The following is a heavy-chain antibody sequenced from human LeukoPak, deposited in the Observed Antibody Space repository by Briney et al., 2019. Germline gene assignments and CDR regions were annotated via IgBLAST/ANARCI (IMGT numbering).Heavy chain of an antibody. Sequence: GGSLRLSCAASGFTFNTYAMTWVRQAPGKGLEWVSVISGSGGSTDYADFVKGRFIISRDNSKNMVNLQLNSLRAEDTAVYYCAKWGYSNSWSAFDYWGQGTPVTVSS. J-gene: IGHJ4*02. CDR1: GFTFNTYA. D-gene: IGHD6-13*01. CDR2: ISGSGGST. V-gene: IGHV3-23*01. CDR3: AKWGYSNSWSAFDY.